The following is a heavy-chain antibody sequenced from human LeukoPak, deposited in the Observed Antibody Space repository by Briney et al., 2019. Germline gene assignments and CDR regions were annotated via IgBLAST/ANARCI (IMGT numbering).Heavy chain of an antibody. D-gene: IGHD1-1*01. Sequence: GASLRLSCAISGYIFNTYGMKWVRQTPGKGLEWVSTFSGGDGQAFYADSVKGRFTISRDSYRNTVSLQMNSLRVEDTAVYYCARGIYWSLDSWGQGTLVTVSS. J-gene: IGHJ4*02. CDR1: GYIFNTYG. CDR2: FSGGDGQA. V-gene: IGHV3-23*01. CDR3: ARGIYWSLDS.